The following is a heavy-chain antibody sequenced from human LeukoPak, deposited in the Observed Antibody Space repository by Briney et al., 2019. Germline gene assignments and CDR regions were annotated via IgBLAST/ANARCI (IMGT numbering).Heavy chain of an antibody. CDR2: INPNSGGT. D-gene: IGHD2-8*01. CDR3: ARGLIGYCTNGVCHQHTEFDY. J-gene: IGHJ4*02. V-gene: IGHV1-2*02. CDR1: GYTFTGYY. Sequence: ASVKVSCKASGYTFTGYYMHWVRQAPGQGLEWMGWINPNSGGTNYAQKFQGRVTMTRDTSISTAYMELSRLRSDDTAVYYCARGLIGYCTNGVCHQHTEFDYWGQGTLVTVSS.